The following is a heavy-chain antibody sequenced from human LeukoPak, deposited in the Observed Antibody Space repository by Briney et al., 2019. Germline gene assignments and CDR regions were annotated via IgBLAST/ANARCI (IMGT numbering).Heavy chain of an antibody. Sequence: SETLSLTCTVSGGSIGSYYWSWIRQPPGKGLEWIGYIYYSGSTNYNPSLKSRVTISVDTSKNQFSLKLSSETAADTAVYYCARSTPPFYYFDYWGQGTLVTVSS. CDR2: IYYSGST. D-gene: IGHD2-15*01. V-gene: IGHV4-59*01. J-gene: IGHJ4*02. CDR1: GGSIGSYY. CDR3: ARSTPPFYYFDY.